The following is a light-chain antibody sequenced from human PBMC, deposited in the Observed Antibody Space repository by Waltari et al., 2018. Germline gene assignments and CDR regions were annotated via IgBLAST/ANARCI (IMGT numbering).Light chain of an antibody. CDR3: SSYTSSSTQV. J-gene: IGLJ3*02. Sequence: QSALTQPASVSGSPGQSITISCTGTSSDVGGYNYVSWYQQYPCKAPQLMIYDVNNRPAGVSNRFSGSKSGNTASLTISGLQAEDEADYYCSSYTSSSTQVFGGGTKLTVL. CDR1: SSDVGGYNY. V-gene: IGLV2-14*03. CDR2: DVN.